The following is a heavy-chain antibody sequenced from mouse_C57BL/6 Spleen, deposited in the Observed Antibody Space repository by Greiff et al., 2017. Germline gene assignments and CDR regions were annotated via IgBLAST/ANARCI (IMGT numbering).Heavy chain of an antibody. D-gene: IGHD2-1*01. V-gene: IGHV1-52*01. Sequence: VQLQQPGAELVRPGSSVKLSCKASGYTFTSYWMHWVKQRPIQGLEWIGNIDPSDSETHYNQKFKDKATLTVDKSSSTAYMQLSSLTSEDSAVYYCARYYGTNYYAMDYWGQGTSVTVSS. CDR2: IDPSDSET. CDR3: ARYYGTNYYAMDY. CDR1: GYTFTSYW. J-gene: IGHJ4*01.